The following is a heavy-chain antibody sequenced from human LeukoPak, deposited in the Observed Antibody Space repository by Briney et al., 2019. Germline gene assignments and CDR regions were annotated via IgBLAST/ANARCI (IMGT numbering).Heavy chain of an antibody. CDR2: IYHSGST. D-gene: IGHD1-26*01. CDR1: GGSISSGYY. CDR3: ARDGSYVGVGAFDI. V-gene: IGHV4-38-2*02. Sequence: SETLSLTCTVSGGSISSGYYWGWIRQPPGKGLEWIGSIYHSGSTYYNPSLESRVTISVDTSKNQFSLKLSSVTAADTAVYYCARDGSYVGVGAFDIWGQGTMVTVSS. J-gene: IGHJ3*02.